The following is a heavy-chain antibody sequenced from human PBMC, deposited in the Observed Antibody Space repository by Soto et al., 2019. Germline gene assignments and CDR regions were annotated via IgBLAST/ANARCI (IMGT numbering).Heavy chain of an antibody. CDR2: IYYSGRT. V-gene: IGHV4-59*01. CDR1: GGSTSDYY. D-gene: IGHD3-16*02. CDR3: ATWYRRAWY. Sequence: SETLSLTCTVSGGSTSDYYWTWFRHPPGKGLKWIGYIYYSGRTNYNPSLKSRLTISVDRSKNQFTLQLTSVTVEDSAVYYCATWYRRAWY. J-gene: IGHJ2*01.